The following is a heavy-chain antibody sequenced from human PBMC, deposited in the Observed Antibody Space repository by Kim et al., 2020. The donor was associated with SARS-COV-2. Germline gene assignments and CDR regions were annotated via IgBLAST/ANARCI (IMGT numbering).Heavy chain of an antibody. Sequence: SVKVSCKASGGTFSSYAISWVRQAPGQGLEWMGRIIPLLGIANYAQKFQGRVTITADKSTSTAYMELSSLRSEDTAVYYCAHAYYDILTGFRHFDYWGQGTLVTVSS. J-gene: IGHJ4*02. V-gene: IGHV1-69*04. CDR2: IIPLLGIA. CDR3: AHAYYDILTGFRHFDY. D-gene: IGHD3-9*01. CDR1: GGTFSSYA.